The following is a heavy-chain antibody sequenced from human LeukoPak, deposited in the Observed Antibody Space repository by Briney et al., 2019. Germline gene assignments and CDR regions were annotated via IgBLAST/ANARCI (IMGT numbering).Heavy chain of an antibody. CDR1: GFTFSNYA. CDR3: AKDSVVAATASAYYMDV. Sequence: PGGSLRLSCAPSGFTFSNYAMTWVRQAPGKGLEWVSGIGVSGSSTYYADSVKGRFTISRDNSKNTLYLQMNSLRAEDMAVYYCAKDSVVAATASAYYMDVWGKGTTVIISS. J-gene: IGHJ6*03. V-gene: IGHV3-23*01. D-gene: IGHD2-15*01. CDR2: IGVSGSST.